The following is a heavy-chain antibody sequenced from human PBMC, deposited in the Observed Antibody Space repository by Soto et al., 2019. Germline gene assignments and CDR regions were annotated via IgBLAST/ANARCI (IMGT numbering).Heavy chain of an antibody. Sequence: EVQLLESGGGLVQPGGSLRLSCAASGFTFSSYAMSWVRQAPGKGLEWVSAISGSGGSTYYADSVKGRFTISRDNSKNTLYPQMNSLRAEDTAVYYCASRYDSSGYFDYWGQGTLVTVSS. CDR1: GFTFSSYA. CDR3: ASRYDSSGYFDY. V-gene: IGHV3-23*01. CDR2: ISGSGGST. J-gene: IGHJ4*02. D-gene: IGHD3-22*01.